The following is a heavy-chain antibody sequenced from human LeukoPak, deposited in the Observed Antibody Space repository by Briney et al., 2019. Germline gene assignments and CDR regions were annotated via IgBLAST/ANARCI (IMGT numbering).Heavy chain of an antibody. CDR3: ARGSTSPLDY. Sequence: GGSLRLSCAASGFTFSSYAMHWVRQAPGKGLEYVSAISSNGGSTYYANSVKGRFTISRDNSKNTLYLQMGSLRAEDMAVYYCARGSTSPLDYWGQGTLVTVSS. D-gene: IGHD2-2*01. V-gene: IGHV3-64*01. CDR1: GFTFSSYA. CDR2: ISSNGGST. J-gene: IGHJ4*02.